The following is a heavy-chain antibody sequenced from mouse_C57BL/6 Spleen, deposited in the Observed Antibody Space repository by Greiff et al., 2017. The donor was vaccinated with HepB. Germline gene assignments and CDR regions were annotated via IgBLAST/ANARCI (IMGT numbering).Heavy chain of an antibody. CDR1: GFNIKDDY. Sequence: EVQVVESGAELVRPGASVKLSCTASGFNIKDDYMHWVKQRPEPGLEWIGWIDPENGDTEYASKFQGKATITADTSSNTAYLQLSSLTSEDTAVYYCTRGDFDYWGQGTTLTVSS. CDR2: IDPENGDT. V-gene: IGHV14-4*01. J-gene: IGHJ2*01. CDR3: TRGDFDY.